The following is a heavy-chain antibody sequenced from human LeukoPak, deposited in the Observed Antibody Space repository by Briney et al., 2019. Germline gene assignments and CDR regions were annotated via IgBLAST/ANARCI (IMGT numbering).Heavy chain of an antibody. CDR2: IYHSGST. CDR3: ARLCGGECYPRLDP. Sequence: SETLSLTCVVSGYSISSGYYWGWIRQPPGKGLEWIGSIYHSGSTYYNPSLKGRVTILVDTSKNQFSLKLRSVTAADTAVYYCARLCGGECYPRLDPWGQGTQVTVSS. D-gene: IGHD2-21*01. J-gene: IGHJ5*02. V-gene: IGHV4-38-2*01. CDR1: GYSISSGYY.